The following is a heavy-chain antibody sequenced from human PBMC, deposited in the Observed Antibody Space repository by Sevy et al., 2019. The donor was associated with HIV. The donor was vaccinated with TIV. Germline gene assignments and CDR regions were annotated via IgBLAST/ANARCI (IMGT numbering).Heavy chain of an antibody. J-gene: IGHJ4*02. CDR3: VRAVATNGSF. D-gene: IGHD2-15*01. CDR2: INQNGSVT. Sequence: GSLRLSCAASGFSLNSFWMNWVRQPPGKGLEWVANINQNGSVTYYVDSVKGRFTISRDNSRNLLYLQMTSLRVEDTALYYCVRAVATNGSFWGQGTLVTVSS. V-gene: IGHV3-7*01. CDR1: GFSLNSFW.